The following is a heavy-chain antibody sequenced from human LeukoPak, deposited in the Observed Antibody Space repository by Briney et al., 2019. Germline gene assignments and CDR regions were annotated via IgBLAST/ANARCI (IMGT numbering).Heavy chain of an antibody. CDR2: MNPNRGNT. CDR3: ARAGGYCGRISCPYYFDY. CDR1: GGTFSSYA. V-gene: IGHV1-8*02. J-gene: IGHJ4*02. Sequence: GSSVKVSCKASGGTFSSYAINWVRQATGQGLEWMGWMNPNRGNTGYAQKFQGRVTMTRNTSISTAYMELSSLRSEDTAVYYCARAGGYCGRISCPYYFDYWGQGSLVAVSS. D-gene: IGHD2-15*01.